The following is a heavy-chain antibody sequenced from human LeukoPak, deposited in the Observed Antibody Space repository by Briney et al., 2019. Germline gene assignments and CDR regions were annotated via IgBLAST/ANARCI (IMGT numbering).Heavy chain of an antibody. Sequence: GGSLRLSCAASGFTFSSYAMSWVRQAPGKGLEWVSAISGSGGSTYYADSVKGRFTISRDNSKNTLYLQMNSLRAEDTAVYYCAKLESLYYDFWSGYSPPDYWGQGTLVTVSS. CDR1: GFTFSSYA. CDR2: ISGSGGST. J-gene: IGHJ4*02. D-gene: IGHD3-3*01. CDR3: AKLESLYYDFWSGYSPPDY. V-gene: IGHV3-23*01.